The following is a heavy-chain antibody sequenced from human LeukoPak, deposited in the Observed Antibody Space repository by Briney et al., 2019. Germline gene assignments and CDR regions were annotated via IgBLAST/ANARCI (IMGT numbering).Heavy chain of an antibody. CDR1: GGSISSYY. Sequence: PSETLSLTCTVSGGSISSYYWSWIRQPPGKGLEWIGYIYYSGSTNYNPSLKSRVTISVDTSKNQFSLKLSSVTAADTAVYYCARGGIAAAPDYWGQGTLVTVSS. CDR2: IYYSGST. V-gene: IGHV4-59*12. D-gene: IGHD6-13*01. CDR3: ARGGIAAAPDY. J-gene: IGHJ4*02.